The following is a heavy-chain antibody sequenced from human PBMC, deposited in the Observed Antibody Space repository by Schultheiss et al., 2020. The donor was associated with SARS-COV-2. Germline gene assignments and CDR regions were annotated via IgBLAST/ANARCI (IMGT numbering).Heavy chain of an antibody. D-gene: IGHD6-13*01. J-gene: IGHJ4*02. Sequence: ASVKVSCKASGYTFTGYYMHWVRQAPGQGLEWMGWINPNSGGTNYAQKLQGRVTMTTDTSTSTAYMELRSLRSDDTAVYYCARARPIAAAGPIDYWGQGTLVTVSS. CDR2: INPNSGGT. CDR1: GYTFTGYY. V-gene: IGHV1-2*02. CDR3: ARARPIAAAGPIDY.